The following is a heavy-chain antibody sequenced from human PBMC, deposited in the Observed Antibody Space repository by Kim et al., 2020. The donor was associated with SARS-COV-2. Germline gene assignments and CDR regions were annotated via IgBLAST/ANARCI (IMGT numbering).Heavy chain of an antibody. CDR2: INTNTGNP. CDR3: ARVGYSSSWSSDYWYFDL. D-gene: IGHD6-13*01. Sequence: ASVKVSCKASGYTFTSYAMNWLRQAPGQGLEWLGWINTNTGNPTYAQGFTGRFVFSLDTSVSTAYLQISSLKAEDTAVYYCARVGYSSSWSSDYWYFDLWGRGTLVTVSS. V-gene: IGHV7-4-1*02. J-gene: IGHJ2*01. CDR1: GYTFTSYA.